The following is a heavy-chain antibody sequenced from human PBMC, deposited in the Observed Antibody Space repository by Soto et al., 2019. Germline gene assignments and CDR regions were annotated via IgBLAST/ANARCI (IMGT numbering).Heavy chain of an antibody. CDR3: ARDIDTAFVSEHYSDL. CDR1: GFTLSSHG. CDR2: VSHDGTKK. D-gene: IGHD5-18*01. J-gene: IGHJ4*02. V-gene: IGHV3-30*03. Sequence: VELLESGGGVVQPGKSLRLSCAASGFTLSSHGMHWVRQAPGKGLEWVAVVSHDGTKKRYADSVKGRFTISRDNSKNTLYLQMSSLRGDDTGLYFCARDIDTAFVSEHYSDLWGQGTLVLVSS.